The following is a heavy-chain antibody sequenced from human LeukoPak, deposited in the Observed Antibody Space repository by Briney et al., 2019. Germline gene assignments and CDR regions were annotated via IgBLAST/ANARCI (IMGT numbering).Heavy chain of an antibody. D-gene: IGHD6-13*01. CDR1: GGTFSSYA. V-gene: IGHV1-69*06. CDR2: IIPIFGTA. Sequence: SVKVSCKASGGTFSSYAISWVRQAPGQGLEWMGGIIPIFGTANYAQKFQGRVTITADKSTSTAYMELSSLRSEDTAVYYCARGVVKQLVTQNFDYWGQGTLVTVSS. CDR3: ARGVVKQLVTQNFDY. J-gene: IGHJ4*02.